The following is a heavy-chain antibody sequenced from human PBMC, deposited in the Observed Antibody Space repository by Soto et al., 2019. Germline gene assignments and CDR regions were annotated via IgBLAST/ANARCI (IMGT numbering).Heavy chain of an antibody. CDR1: GFTFISYA. J-gene: IGHJ4*02. D-gene: IGHD6-25*01. CDR3: AKGSSGGSYFDY. CDR2: ISGSGGST. Sequence: GGSLRLSCAASGFTFISYAMSWVRQAPGKGLEWVSAISGSGGSTYYADSVKGRFTISRDNSKNTLYLQMNSLRAEDTAVYYCAKGSSGGSYFDYWGQGTLVTVSS. V-gene: IGHV3-23*01.